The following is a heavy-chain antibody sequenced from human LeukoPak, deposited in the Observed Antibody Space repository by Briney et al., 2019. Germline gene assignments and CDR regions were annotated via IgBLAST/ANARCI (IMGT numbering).Heavy chain of an antibody. CDR3: ARDLGYGDYEDRFDY. D-gene: IGHD4-17*01. V-gene: IGHV3-33*01. Sequence: GRSLRLSCAASGFTFSSYGMHWVRQAAGKGLEWVAVIWYDGSNKYYADSVKGRFTISRDNSKNTLYLQMNSLRAEDTAVYYCARDLGYGDYEDRFDYWGQGTLVTVSS. CDR2: IWYDGSNK. CDR1: GFTFSSYG. J-gene: IGHJ4*02.